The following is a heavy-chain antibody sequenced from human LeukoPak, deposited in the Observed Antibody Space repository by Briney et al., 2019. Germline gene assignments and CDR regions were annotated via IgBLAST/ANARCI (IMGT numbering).Heavy chain of an antibody. V-gene: IGHV4-4*07. Sequence: KSSETLSLTCTVSGGSISSYYWSWIRQPAGKGLEWIGRIYTSGSTNYNPSLKSRVTMSVDTSKNQFSLKLSSVTAADTAVYYCAAPIRFLEWLADAFDIWGQGTMVTVSS. D-gene: IGHD3-3*01. CDR1: GGSISSYY. CDR2: IYTSGST. J-gene: IGHJ3*02. CDR3: AAPIRFLEWLADAFDI.